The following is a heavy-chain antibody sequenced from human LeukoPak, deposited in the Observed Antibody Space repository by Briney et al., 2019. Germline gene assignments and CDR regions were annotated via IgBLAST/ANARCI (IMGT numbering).Heavy chain of an antibody. Sequence: SETLSLTCTVSGGSISSSSYYWGWIRQPPGKGLEWIGSIYYSGSTYYNPSLKSRVTISVDTSKNQFSLKLSSVTAADTAVYYCARVYYSNSYDYWYFGLWGRGTLVTVSS. CDR2: IYYSGST. D-gene: IGHD6-13*01. CDR1: GGSISSSSYY. V-gene: IGHV4-39*07. CDR3: ARVYYSNSYDYWYFGL. J-gene: IGHJ2*01.